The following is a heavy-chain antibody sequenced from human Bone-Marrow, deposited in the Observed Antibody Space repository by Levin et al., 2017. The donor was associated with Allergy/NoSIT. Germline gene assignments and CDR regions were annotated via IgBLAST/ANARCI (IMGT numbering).Heavy chain of an antibody. CDR3: ARRLWFGEFTDAFDI. CDR2: IYHSGST. J-gene: IGHJ3*02. CDR1: GGSISSGGYS. Sequence: PSETLSLTCAVSGGSISSGGYSWSWIRQPPGKGLEWIGYIYHSGSTYYNPSLKSRVTISVDRSKNQFSLKLSSVTAADTAVYYCARRLWFGEFTDAFDIWGQGTMVTVSS. D-gene: IGHD3-10*01. V-gene: IGHV4-30-2*01.